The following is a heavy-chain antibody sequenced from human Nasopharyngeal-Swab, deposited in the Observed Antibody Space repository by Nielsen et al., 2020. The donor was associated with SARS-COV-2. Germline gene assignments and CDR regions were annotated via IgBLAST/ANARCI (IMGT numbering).Heavy chain of an antibody. CDR1: GASISSDY. Sequence: GSLRLSCAVSGASISSDYRGWIRQPPGKGLEWIGCVSYSGRTDYNPSLKSRVTISIDTSKKHFSLVLSSLTAADTALYYCTRGSLRTAPDCWGQGTLVTVSS. J-gene: IGHJ4*02. V-gene: IGHV4-59*12. CDR2: VSYSGRT. D-gene: IGHD4-17*01. CDR3: TRGSLRTAPDC.